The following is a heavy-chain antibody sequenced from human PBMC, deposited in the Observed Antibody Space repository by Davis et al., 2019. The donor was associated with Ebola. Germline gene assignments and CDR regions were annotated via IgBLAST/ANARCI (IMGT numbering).Heavy chain of an antibody. CDR3: AKDRGLGEYQPLDLDY. CDR1: GFTFSSYA. CDR2: ISGSGGST. J-gene: IGHJ4*02. Sequence: PGGSLRLSCAASGFTFSSYAMSWVRQAPGKGLEWVSAISGSGGSTYYADSVKGRFTISRDNSKNTLYLQMNSLRAEDTAVYYCAKDRGLGEYQPLDLDYWGQGTLVTVSS. D-gene: IGHD3-16*01. V-gene: IGHV3-23*01.